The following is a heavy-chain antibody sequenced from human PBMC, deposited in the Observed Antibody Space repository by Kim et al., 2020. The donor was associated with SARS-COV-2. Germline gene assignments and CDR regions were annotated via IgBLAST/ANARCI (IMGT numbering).Heavy chain of an antibody. CDR3: ARASTVAGPARDPFHY. D-gene: IGHD6-19*01. V-gene: IGHV1-2*02. J-gene: IGHJ4*02. CDR2: INPNSGGT. CDR1: GYTFTGYY. Sequence: ASVKVSCKASGYTFTGYYMHWVRQAPGQGLEWMGWINPNSGGTNLAQKFQGRVTMTRDTSISTAYMELSRLRSDDTAVYYCARASTVAGPARDPFHYWGQGTLVTVSS.